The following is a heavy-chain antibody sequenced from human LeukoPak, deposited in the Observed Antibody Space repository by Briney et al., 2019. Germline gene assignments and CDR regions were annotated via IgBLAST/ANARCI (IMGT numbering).Heavy chain of an antibody. CDR3: ARDLKDSSGYEDY. CDR1: GFTFSSYS. V-gene: IGHV3-21*01. J-gene: IGHJ4*02. CDR2: ISSSSSYI. D-gene: IGHD3-22*01. Sequence: PGGSLRLSCAASGFTFSSYSMNWVRQAPGKGLEWVSSISSSSSYIYYADSVKGRFTISRDNAKNSLYLQVNSLRAEDTAVYYCARDLKDSSGYEDYWGQGTLVTVSS.